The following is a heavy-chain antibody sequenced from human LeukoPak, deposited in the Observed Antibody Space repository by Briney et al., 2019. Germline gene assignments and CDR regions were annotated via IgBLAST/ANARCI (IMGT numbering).Heavy chain of an antibody. CDR2: ISSSSSYI. CDR1: GFTFSSYS. V-gene: IGHV3-21*01. D-gene: IGHD2-15*01. J-gene: IGHJ4*02. CDR3: ARDREVVAATFDY. Sequence: GGSLRLSCAASGFTFSSYSMNWVRQAPGKGLEWVSSISSSSSYIYYADSVKGRFTISRDNAKNSLYLQMNSLSAEDTAVYYCARDREVVAATFDYWGQGTLVTVSS.